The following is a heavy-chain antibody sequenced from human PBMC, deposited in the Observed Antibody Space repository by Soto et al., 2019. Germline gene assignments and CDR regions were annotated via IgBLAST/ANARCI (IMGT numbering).Heavy chain of an antibody. CDR1: GYIFPDYY. J-gene: IGHJ4*01. CDR2: INPNGGGT. V-gene: IGHV1-2*04. Sequence: ASVKVSCKAYGYIFPDYYVHWVRQAPGEGLEWMGRINPNGGGTNYAQKFEGWVTTTTDTSISTAYMELSRLNFDDTAVYYCARGEQLVHFDSWGQGTLVTVSS. CDR3: ARGEQLVHFDS. D-gene: IGHD6-6*01.